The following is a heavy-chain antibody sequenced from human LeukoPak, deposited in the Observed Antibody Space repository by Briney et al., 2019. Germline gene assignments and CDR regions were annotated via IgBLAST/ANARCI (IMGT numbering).Heavy chain of an antibody. J-gene: IGHJ4*02. CDR1: GFTFSSYA. D-gene: IGHD6-19*01. Sequence: GGSLRLSCAASGFTFSSYAMHWVRQAPGKGLEWVAVISYDGSNKYYAVSVKGRFTISRDNAKNSLYLQMNSLRAEDTALYYCAKARTGPAGTRYFDYWGQGTLVTVSS. V-gene: IGHV3-30-3*01. CDR3: AKARTGPAGTRYFDY. CDR2: ISYDGSNK.